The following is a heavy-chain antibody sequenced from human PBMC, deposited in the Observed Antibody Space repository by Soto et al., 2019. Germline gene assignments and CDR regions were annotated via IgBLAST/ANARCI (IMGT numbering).Heavy chain of an antibody. J-gene: IGHJ6*03. V-gene: IGHV3-9*01. D-gene: IGHD1-7*01. CDR2: ISWNSGSI. CDR3: ARVSKLELPDYYYYMDV. CDR1: GFTFDDYA. Sequence: GGSLRLSCAASGFTFDDYAMHWVRQAPGKGLEWVSGISWNSGSIGYADSVKGRFTISRDNAKNSLYLQMNSLRAEDTALYYCARVSKLELPDYYYYMDVWGKGTTVTVSS.